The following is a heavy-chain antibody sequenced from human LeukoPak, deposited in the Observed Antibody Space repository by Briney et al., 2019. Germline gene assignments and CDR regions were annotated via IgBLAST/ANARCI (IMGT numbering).Heavy chain of an antibody. D-gene: IGHD3-9*01. CDR3: ARDTYDILTGYYKWAFDI. J-gene: IGHJ3*02. CDR1: GFTFSSYT. CDR2: ISSSSSYI. Sequence: PGGSLRLSCAASGFTFSSYTMNWVRQAPGKGLEWVSSISSSSSYIYYADSVKGRFTISRDDAKNSLYLQMNSLRAEDTAVYYCARDTYDILTGYYKWAFDIWGQGTMVTVSS. V-gene: IGHV3-21*06.